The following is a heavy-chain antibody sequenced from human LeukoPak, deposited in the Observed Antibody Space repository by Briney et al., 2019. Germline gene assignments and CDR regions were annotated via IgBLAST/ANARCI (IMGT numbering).Heavy chain of an antibody. CDR1: GGTFSSYA. Sequence: ASVTVSCTASGGTFSSYAISWVRQAPGQGLEWMGRIIPILGIANYAQKFQGRVTITADKSTSTAYMELSSLRSEDTAVYYCARDLASFGSWEDYYGMDVWGQGTTVTVSS. V-gene: IGHV1-69*04. CDR2: IIPILGIA. CDR3: ARDLASFGSWEDYYGMDV. D-gene: IGHD6-13*01. J-gene: IGHJ6*02.